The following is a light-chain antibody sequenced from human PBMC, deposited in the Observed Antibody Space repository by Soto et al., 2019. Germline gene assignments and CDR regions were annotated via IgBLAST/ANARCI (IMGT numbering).Light chain of an antibody. J-gene: IGKJ1*01. CDR1: QSISNS. CDR2: DAS. Sequence: DIPVTQSPSTLSASVGDRVTITCRASQSISNSLAWYHQKPGTAPKLLIYDASNLERGVPSGFSGSGSGTQFALPIRSLQPDDFATYYCQQYGGFSQTFGQGTTV. CDR3: QQYGGFSQT. V-gene: IGKV1-5*01.